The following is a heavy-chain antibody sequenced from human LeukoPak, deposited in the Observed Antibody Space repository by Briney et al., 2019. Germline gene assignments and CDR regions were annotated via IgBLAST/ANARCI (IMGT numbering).Heavy chain of an antibody. CDR3: AKEPQGGNYDSCSGYYLDY. D-gene: IGHD3-3*01. CDR2: ISGSGGRT. CDR1: GFTFSSYA. J-gene: IGHJ4*02. V-gene: IGHV3-23*01. Sequence: PGGSLRLSCAASGFTFSSYAMSWVRQAPGKGLEWVSGISGSGGRTYYADSVKGRFTISRDNSKNTLYLQMNSLRAEDTAVYYCAKEPQGGNYDSCSGYYLDYWGEGTLVTVSS.